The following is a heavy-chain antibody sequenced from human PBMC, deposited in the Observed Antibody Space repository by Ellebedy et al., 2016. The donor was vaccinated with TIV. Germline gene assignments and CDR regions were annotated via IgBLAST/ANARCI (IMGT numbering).Heavy chain of an antibody. D-gene: IGHD3-9*01. CDR1: EFTLTNYW. J-gene: IGHJ3*01. Sequence: GESLKISCTASEFTLTNYWMTWVRQAPGKGLQWVAHISQDGRETYYVDSVKGRFTISRDNANNSLNLQMISLRVEDTAVYYCARDRYFYQLDALDFWGQGTTLIVSS. CDR2: ISQDGRET. V-gene: IGHV3-7*03. CDR3: ARDRYFYQLDALDF.